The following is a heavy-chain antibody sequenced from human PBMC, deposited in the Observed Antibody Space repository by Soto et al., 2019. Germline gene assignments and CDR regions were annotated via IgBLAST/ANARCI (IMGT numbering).Heavy chain of an antibody. V-gene: IGHV3-23*01. D-gene: IGHD2-2*01. CDR1: GFRLSDSA. J-gene: IGHJ6*03. Sequence: EVQLLESGGGLVQPGGSLRLSCAASGFRLSDSAVSWVRQAPGKGLEWVSSLTGTGDSAFYSDSVKGRFTISRDISKSTLYLQMNSLRAEDTAVYYCAKNCCSEPACYPYYYYVDVWGRGATVTVSS. CDR2: LTGTGDSA. CDR3: AKNCCSEPACYPYYYYVDV.